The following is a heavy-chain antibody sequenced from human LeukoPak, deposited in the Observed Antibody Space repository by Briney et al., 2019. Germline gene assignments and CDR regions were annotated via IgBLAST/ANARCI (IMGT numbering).Heavy chain of an antibody. V-gene: IGHV4-59*06. D-gene: IGHD3-3*02. CDR3: AADLQAFAFDI. CDR2: IYYSGST. Sequence: SETLSLTCTVSGGSITSYYWSWMRQPLGKGLEWIGYIYYSGSTFHNPSLKSRVTISVDTSKHQFSLKQNSVTAADTAVYYCAADLQAFAFDIWGQGTMVTVSS. CDR1: GGSITSYY. J-gene: IGHJ3*02.